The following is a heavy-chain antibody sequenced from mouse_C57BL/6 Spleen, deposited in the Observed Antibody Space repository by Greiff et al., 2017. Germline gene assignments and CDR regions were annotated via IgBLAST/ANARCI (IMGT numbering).Heavy chain of an antibody. D-gene: IGHD1-1*01. Sequence: QVQLQQPGAELVKPGASVKLSCKASGYTFTSYWMHWVKQRPGRGLEWIGRIDPNSGGTKYNEKFKSKATLTVDKPSSTAYMQLSSLTSEDSAVCFCARSKVITRVGEFGYWGQATPVTVSA. V-gene: IGHV1-72*01. CDR2: IDPNSGGT. CDR1: GYTFTSYW. J-gene: IGHJ3*01. CDR3: ARSKVITRVGEFGY.